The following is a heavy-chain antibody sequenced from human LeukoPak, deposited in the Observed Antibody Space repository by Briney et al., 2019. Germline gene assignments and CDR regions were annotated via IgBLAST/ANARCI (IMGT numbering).Heavy chain of an antibody. Sequence: SQTLSLTCTVSGGSISSGSYYWSWIRQPAGKGLEWIGRIYTSGSTNYNPSLKSRVTISVDTSKNQFSLKPSSVTAADTAVYYCASEAIGYYYGMDVWGQGTTVTVSS. V-gene: IGHV4-61*02. D-gene: IGHD3-22*01. CDR1: GGSISSGSYY. CDR3: ASEAIGYYYGMDV. J-gene: IGHJ6*02. CDR2: IYTSGST.